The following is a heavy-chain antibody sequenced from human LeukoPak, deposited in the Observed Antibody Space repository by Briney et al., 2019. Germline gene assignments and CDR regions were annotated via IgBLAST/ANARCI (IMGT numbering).Heavy chain of an antibody. Sequence: SETLSLTCTVSGGSISSSSYYWGWIRQPAGKGLEWIGRIYTSGTTNYNPSLKSRVTMSVDTSKGQLSLKLTSVTAADTAVYYCALRGLYCSASTCGGALHIWGQGTMVTVSS. CDR2: IYTSGTT. CDR1: GGSISSSSYY. CDR3: ALRGLYCSASTCGGALHI. J-gene: IGHJ3*02. D-gene: IGHD2-15*01. V-gene: IGHV4-61*02.